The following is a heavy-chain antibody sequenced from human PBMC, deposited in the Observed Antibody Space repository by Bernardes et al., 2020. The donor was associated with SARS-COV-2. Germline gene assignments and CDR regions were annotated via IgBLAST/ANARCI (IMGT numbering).Heavy chain of an antibody. CDR3: ARGSEVLQFLEWFTTWFDS. CDR2: INPKSGAT. D-gene: IGHD3-3*01. CDR1: GYTFTGYY. Sequence: ASVKVSCKTSGYTFTGYYIHWVRQVPGQGLEWMGWINPKSGATDYAQRFQGRVTMTRDTSINTAYMELSRVKSDDSAVYYCARGSEVLQFLEWFTTWFDSWGQGTLVTVSS. J-gene: IGHJ5*01. V-gene: IGHV1-2*02.